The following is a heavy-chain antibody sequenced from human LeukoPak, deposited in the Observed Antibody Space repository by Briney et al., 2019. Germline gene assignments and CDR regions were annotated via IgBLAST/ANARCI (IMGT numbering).Heavy chain of an antibody. D-gene: IGHD3-22*01. Sequence: KPSETLSLTCTVSGGSISSHYWSWIRQPPGKGLEWIGYIYYSGSTNYNPSLKSRVTISVDTSKDQFSLKLSSVTAADTAVYYCARYYYDSSCYYSDYWGQRTLVTVSS. CDR1: GGSISSHY. J-gene: IGHJ4*02. CDR3: ARYYYDSSCYYSDY. CDR2: IYYSGST. V-gene: IGHV4-59*11.